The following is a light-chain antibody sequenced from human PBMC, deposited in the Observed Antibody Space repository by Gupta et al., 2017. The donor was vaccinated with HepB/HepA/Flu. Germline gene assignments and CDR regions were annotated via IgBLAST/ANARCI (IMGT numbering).Light chain of an antibody. CDR3: YTYAGSYDV. V-gene: IGLV2-23*02. Sequence: QSALTQTASVSRSPGQSITISCTGTSSDVGSYNFVSCYQQPPVKASKRMSYEISKRHSGVSNCFSGSESATTVTMTISGVQAEDYSYYYSYTYAGSYDVFGTGTKLTVL. CDR1: SSDVGSYNF. J-gene: IGLJ1*01. CDR2: EIS.